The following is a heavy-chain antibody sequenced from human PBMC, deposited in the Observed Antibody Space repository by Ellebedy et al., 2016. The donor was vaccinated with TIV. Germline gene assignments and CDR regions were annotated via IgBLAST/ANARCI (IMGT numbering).Heavy chain of an antibody. J-gene: IGHJ4*02. V-gene: IGHV2-26*01. Sequence: SGPTLVKPTETLTLPCTVSGFSLSNGGMGVSWVRQPPGKALEWLAHIFSIDEKSYSPSLKSRLTISKATSTSQVVLTMTNMDPVDTATYFCERIRYHMEYGSGYYVFDYWGQGTLVTVSS. CDR2: IFSIDEK. D-gene: IGHD3-22*01. CDR1: GFSLSNGGMG. CDR3: ERIRYHMEYGSGYYVFDY.